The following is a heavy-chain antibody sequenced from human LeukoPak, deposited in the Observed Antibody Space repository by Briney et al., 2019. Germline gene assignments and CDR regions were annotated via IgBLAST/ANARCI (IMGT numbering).Heavy chain of an antibody. CDR3: ARVLPAGNCFDD. Sequence: GGSLRVSCAASGLSVTSNYMSWVRQAPGKGLEWVSVIYSGGSTYYADSVTGRFTISRDNSKNTLYLQMNSLRAEDTAVYYCARVLPAGNCFDDWGQGILVTVSS. CDR1: GLSVTSNY. CDR2: IYSGGST. V-gene: IGHV3-53*01. J-gene: IGHJ4*02. D-gene: IGHD4-23*01.